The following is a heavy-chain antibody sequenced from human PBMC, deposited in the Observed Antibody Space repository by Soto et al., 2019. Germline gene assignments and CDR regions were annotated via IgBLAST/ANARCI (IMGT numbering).Heavy chain of an antibody. V-gene: IGHV1-69*04. Sequence: SVKVSCKASGGTFSSYTISWVRQAPGQGLEWMGRIIPILGIANYAQKFQGRVTITADKSTSTAYMELSSLRSEDTAVYYCARDGLDSLIDYWGQGTLVTVSS. D-gene: IGHD3-3*01. CDR3: ARDGLDSLIDY. CDR1: GGTFSSYT. CDR2: IIPILGIA. J-gene: IGHJ4*02.